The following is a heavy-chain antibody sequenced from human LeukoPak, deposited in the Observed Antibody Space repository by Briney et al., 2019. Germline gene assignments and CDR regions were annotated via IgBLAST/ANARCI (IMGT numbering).Heavy chain of an antibody. CDR3: AGLRYYYYYYGMDV. CDR2: IYYSGST. V-gene: IGHV4-59*01. CDR1: GGSIGSYY. J-gene: IGHJ6*02. Sequence: SETLSLTCTVSGGSIGSYYWSWIRQPPGKGLEWIGYIYYSGSTNYNPSLKSRVTISVDTSKNQFSLKLSSVTAADTAVYYCAGLRYYYYYYGMDVWGQGTTVTVSS.